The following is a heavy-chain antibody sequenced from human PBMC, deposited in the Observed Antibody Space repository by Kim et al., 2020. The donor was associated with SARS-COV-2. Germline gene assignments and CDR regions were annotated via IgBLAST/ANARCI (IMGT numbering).Heavy chain of an antibody. CDR1: GGSISSYY. D-gene: IGHD3-10*01. Sequence: SETLSLTCTVSGGSISSYYWSWIRQPPGKGLEWIGYIYYSGSTNYNPSLKSRVTISVDTSKNQFSLKLSSVTAADTAVYYCARLPHYYGSGSYLPYGMDVWGQGTTVTVSS. V-gene: IGHV4-59*13. J-gene: IGHJ6*02. CDR3: ARLPHYYGSGSYLPYGMDV. CDR2: IYYSGST.